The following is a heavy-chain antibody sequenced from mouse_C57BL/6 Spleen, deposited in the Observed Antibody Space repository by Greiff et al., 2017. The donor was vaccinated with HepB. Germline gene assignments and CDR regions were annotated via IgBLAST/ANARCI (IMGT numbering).Heavy chain of an antibody. J-gene: IGHJ3*01. CDR2: ISSGSSTI. Sequence: EVQRVESGGGLVKPGGSLKLSCAASGFTFSDYGMHWVRQAPEKGLEWVAYISSGSSTIYYADTVKGRFTISRDNAKNTLFLQMTSLRSEDTAMYCCASNYDYDWFAYWGQGTLVTVSA. CDR1: GFTFSDYG. CDR3: ASNYDYDWFAY. V-gene: IGHV5-17*01. D-gene: IGHD2-4*01.